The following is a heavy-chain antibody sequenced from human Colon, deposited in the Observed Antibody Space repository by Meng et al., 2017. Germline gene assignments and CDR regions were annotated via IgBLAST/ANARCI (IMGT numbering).Heavy chain of an antibody. CDR1: GGSVSSGSHY. CDR3: AVGPWELDY. Sequence: QESGPWMVSPSEAMSATCNVSGGSVSSGSHYWSWIRQPPGKGLEFIAYVDYYWNINYNPSLNSRATVSIDTSKTQFSLKVTSVTAADTAVYYCAVGPWELDYWGQGILVTVSS. D-gene: IGHD1-26*01. V-gene: IGHV4-61*01. J-gene: IGHJ4*02. CDR2: VDYYWNI.